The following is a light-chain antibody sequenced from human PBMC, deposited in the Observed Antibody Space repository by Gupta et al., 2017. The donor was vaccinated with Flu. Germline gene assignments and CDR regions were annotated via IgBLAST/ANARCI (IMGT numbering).Light chain of an antibody. CDR3: MQGLQTPNT. J-gene: IGKJ2*01. CDR2: LSS. CDR1: QSLLYSNGYNY. Sequence: DMVMTQSPLSLSVTPGKPASISCRSSQSLLYSNGYNYLDWYLQKPGQSPQLLIYLSSRRASGVPERFSCSVTGTDFALKISRVEAEEVGDYYCMQGLQTPNTFGQGTKLDIK. V-gene: IGKV2-28*01.